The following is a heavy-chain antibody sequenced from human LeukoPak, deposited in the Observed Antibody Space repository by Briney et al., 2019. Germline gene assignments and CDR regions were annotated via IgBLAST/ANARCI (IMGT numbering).Heavy chain of an antibody. J-gene: IGHJ4*02. CDR1: GFTFSSYA. CDR3: AAAFGVVSFDY. CDR2: ISSSSSYI. Sequence: GGSLRLSCAASGFTFSSYAMSWVRQAPGKGLEWVSSISSSSSYIYYADSVKGRFTISRDNAKNSLYLQMNSLRAEDTAVYYCAAAFGVVSFDYWGQGTLVTVSS. V-gene: IGHV3-21*01. D-gene: IGHD3-3*01.